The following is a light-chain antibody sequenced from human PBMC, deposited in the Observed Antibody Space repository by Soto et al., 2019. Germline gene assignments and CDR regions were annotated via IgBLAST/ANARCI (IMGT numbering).Light chain of an antibody. Sequence: QSVLTQPPSVSGAPGQTVTISCTGSSSNIGAHYDVHWYQQFPGTAPKLLIYGYTHRPSGVPDRFSGSKSDTSASLAITGLQAEDEADYHCQSYDSSLSGWVFGGGTKLTVL. J-gene: IGLJ3*02. V-gene: IGLV1-40*01. CDR3: QSYDSSLSGWV. CDR2: GYT. CDR1: SSNIGAHYD.